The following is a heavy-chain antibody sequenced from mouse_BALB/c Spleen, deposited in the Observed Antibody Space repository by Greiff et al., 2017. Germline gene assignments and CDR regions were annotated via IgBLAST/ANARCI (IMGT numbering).Heavy chain of an antibody. CDR3: ARSGFITTVVADYFDY. D-gene: IGHD1-1*01. J-gene: IGHJ2*01. CDR2: IYPYNGGT. V-gene: IGHV1S29*02. CDR1: GYTFTDYN. Sequence: VQLKESGPELVKPGASVKISCKASGYTFTDYNMHWVKQSHGKSLEWIGYIYPYNGGTGYNQKFKSKATLTVDNSSSTAYMELRSLTSEDSAVYYCARSGFITTVVADYFDYWGQGTTLTVSS.